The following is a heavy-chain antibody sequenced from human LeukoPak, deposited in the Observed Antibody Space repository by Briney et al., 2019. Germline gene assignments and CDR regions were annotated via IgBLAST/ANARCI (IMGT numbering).Heavy chain of an antibody. Sequence: PGGSLRLSCAPSGFTFTTYSMNWVRQAPGKGLEWVSSISSNGDYIYYADSLKGRFTISRDNAKNSLYLQMNSLRAEDTAVYYCARDQYGDYANDYWGQGTLVTVSS. D-gene: IGHD4-17*01. CDR1: GFTFTTYS. CDR2: ISSNGDYI. V-gene: IGHV3-21*01. J-gene: IGHJ4*02. CDR3: ARDQYGDYANDY.